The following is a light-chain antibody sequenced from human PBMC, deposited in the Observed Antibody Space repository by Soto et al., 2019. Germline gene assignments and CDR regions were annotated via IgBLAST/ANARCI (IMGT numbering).Light chain of an antibody. CDR1: QSISSY. Sequence: DIQMTQSPSSLSASVGDRVTITCRASQSISSYLNWYHQKAKEAPKLLIYAASSLQSGVPSGFSGGGSGTDFALTISSLQPEDFATYHCQQSYSTPLPTFGGGTKVEIK. V-gene: IGKV1-39*01. CDR2: AAS. CDR3: QQSYSTPLPT. J-gene: IGKJ4*01.